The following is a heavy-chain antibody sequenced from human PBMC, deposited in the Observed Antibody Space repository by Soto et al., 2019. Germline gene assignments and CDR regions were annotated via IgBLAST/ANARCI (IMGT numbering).Heavy chain of an antibody. J-gene: IGHJ6*03. CDR1: GFTFSSHA. V-gene: IGHV3-23*01. Sequence: GGSLRLSCAASGFTFSSHAMSWVRQAPGKGLEWVSAISGSGGSTYYADSVKGRFTISRDNSKNTLYLQMNSLRAEDTAVYYCASVGYCTNGVCFDYYYYMDVWGKGTTVTVSS. CDR3: ASVGYCTNGVCFDYYYYMDV. D-gene: IGHD2-8*01. CDR2: ISGSGGST.